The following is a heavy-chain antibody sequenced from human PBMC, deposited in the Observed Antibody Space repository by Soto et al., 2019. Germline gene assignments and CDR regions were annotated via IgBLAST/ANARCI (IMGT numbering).Heavy chain of an antibody. CDR3: ASRGATYYYYGMGV. CDR2: ISGSGCST. CDR1: GFTFSSYA. J-gene: IGHJ6*02. Sequence: PVGSLILSCAASGFTFSSYAMSWVRQAPGKGLEWVSAISGSGCSTYYADSVKGRFTISRDNSKNTLYLQMNSLRAEDTAVYYCASRGATYYYYGMGVWGQGTTVTVSS. D-gene: IGHD1-1*01. V-gene: IGHV3-23*01.